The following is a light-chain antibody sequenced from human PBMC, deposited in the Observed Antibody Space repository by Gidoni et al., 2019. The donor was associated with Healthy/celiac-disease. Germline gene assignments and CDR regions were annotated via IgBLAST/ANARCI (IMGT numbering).Light chain of an antibody. CDR1: SSDVGGYNY. CDR2: EVS. J-gene: IGLJ2*01. V-gene: IGLV2-14*01. CDR3: SSYTSSTVV. Sequence: QSALPQPASVSGSPGQSITISCTGTSSDVGGYNYVSWYQQHPGKAPKLMIYEVSNRPSGDSNRFSGSKSGNTASLTISGLQAEDEADYYCSSYTSSTVVFGGGTKLTVL.